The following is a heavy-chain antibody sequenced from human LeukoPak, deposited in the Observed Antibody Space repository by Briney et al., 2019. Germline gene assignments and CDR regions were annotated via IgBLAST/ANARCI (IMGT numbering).Heavy chain of an antibody. J-gene: IGHJ4*02. Sequence: GESLKISCKTSGYRFNSYWIAWVRQTPGKGLEWMGIIYPGDSDTRYSPSFQGQVTISADKSISTAYLQWSSLKASDTAMYYCARLSGAMVRGVIITSIIDYWGQGTLVTVSS. CDR2: IYPGDSDT. V-gene: IGHV5-51*01. CDR3: ARLSGAMVRGVIITSIIDY. D-gene: IGHD3-10*01. CDR1: GYRFNSYW.